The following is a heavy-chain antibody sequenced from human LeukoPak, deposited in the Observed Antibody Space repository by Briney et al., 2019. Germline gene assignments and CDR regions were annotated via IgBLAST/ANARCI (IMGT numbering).Heavy chain of an antibody. CDR1: GFTFSTYV. J-gene: IGHJ4*02. CDR3: VRGTGY. CDR2: ISSNGDNT. V-gene: IGHV3-64D*06. Sequence: GGSLRLSCSVPGFTFSTYVMHWVPPAPGKGLGYVSAISSNGDNTYYADSVKGRFTISRDNSKNTLYLQMSSLRADDTAVYYCVRGTGYWGQGTLVTVS.